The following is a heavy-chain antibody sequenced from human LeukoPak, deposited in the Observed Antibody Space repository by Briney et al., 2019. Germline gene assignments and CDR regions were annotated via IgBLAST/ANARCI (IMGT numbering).Heavy chain of an antibody. V-gene: IGHV3-48*03. CDR2: ISSSGSTI. CDR3: AIDLMTTVED. CDR1: GFTFSSYE. D-gene: IGHD4-23*01. J-gene: IGHJ4*01. Sequence: GGSLRLSCAASGFTFSSYEMNWVRQAPGKGLEWVSYISSSGSTIYYADSVKGRFTISRDNAKNSLYLQMNSLRAEDTAVYYCAIDLMTTVEDWGQEPWSPSPQ.